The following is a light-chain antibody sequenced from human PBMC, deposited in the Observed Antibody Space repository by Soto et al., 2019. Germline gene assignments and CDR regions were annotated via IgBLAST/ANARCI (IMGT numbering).Light chain of an antibody. CDR1: QRISRW. V-gene: IGKV1-12*01. CDR3: QQANSFPRT. J-gene: IGKJ4*01. Sequence: DIEMTQSPSTLSASVGDRVTITCRASQRISRWLAWYQQKPGKAPKALIYDASTLRSGVPSRFSGGGSGTDFTFTISSLQPEDFATYYCQQANSFPRTFGGGTKVDIK. CDR2: DAS.